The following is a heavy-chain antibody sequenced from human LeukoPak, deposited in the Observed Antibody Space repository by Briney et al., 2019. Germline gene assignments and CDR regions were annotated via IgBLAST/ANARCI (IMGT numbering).Heavy chain of an antibody. Sequence: ASVKVSCKASGYTFTSYAISWVRQAPGQGLEWMGGIIPIFGTANYAQKFQGRVTITADESTSTAYMELSSLRSEDTAVYYCASAIRYSSSWEYYFDYWGQGTLVTVSS. CDR1: GYTFTSYA. CDR3: ASAIRYSSSWEYYFDY. CDR2: IIPIFGTA. D-gene: IGHD6-6*01. V-gene: IGHV1-69*13. J-gene: IGHJ4*02.